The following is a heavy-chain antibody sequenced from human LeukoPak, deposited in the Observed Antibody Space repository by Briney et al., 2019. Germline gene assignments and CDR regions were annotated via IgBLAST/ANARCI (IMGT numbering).Heavy chain of an antibody. CDR3: ARDVLGYCSGGSCYSDY. CDR1: GGTFSSYA. Sequence: ASVKVSCMASGGTFSSYAISWVRLAPGQGLEWMGGIIPIFGTANYAQKFQGRVTITADKSTSTAYMELSSLRSEDTAVYYCARDVLGYCSGGSCYSDYWGQGTLVTVSS. J-gene: IGHJ4*02. D-gene: IGHD2-15*01. CDR2: IIPIFGTA. V-gene: IGHV1-69*06.